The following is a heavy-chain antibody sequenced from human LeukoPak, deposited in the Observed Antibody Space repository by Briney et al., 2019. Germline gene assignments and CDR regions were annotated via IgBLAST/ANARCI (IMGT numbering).Heavy chain of an antibody. CDR1: GYTFTGYY. CDR2: ISPNSGGT. J-gene: IGHJ4*02. V-gene: IGHV1-2*02. Sequence: ASVKVSCKASGYTFTGYYMHWVRQAPGQGLEWMGWISPNSGGTNYAQKFQGRVTMTRDTSISTAYMELSRLRSDGTAVYYCARYDARYGDFPSTLDYWGQGTLVTVSS. D-gene: IGHD4-17*01. CDR3: ARYDARYGDFPSTLDY.